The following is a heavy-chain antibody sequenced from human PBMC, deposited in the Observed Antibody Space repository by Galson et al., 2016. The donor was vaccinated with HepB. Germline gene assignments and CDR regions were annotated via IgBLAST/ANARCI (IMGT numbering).Heavy chain of an antibody. J-gene: IGHJ4*02. CDR3: SRGSQDDIGVDGDLEQDY. CDR2: IGHDGRNE. V-gene: IGHV3-33*01. Sequence: SLRLSCAASGFIFSQYGMHWVRQAPGKGLESVAVIGHDGRNEYYADSVKGRFTISRDNSKNTLYVQMNNLRVEDTAVYYCSRGSQDDIGVDGDLEQDYWGQGTLVTVSS. D-gene: IGHD3-3*01. CDR1: GFIFSQYG.